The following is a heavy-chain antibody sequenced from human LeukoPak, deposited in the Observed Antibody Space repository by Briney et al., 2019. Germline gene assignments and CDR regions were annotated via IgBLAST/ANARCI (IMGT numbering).Heavy chain of an antibody. D-gene: IGHD5-12*01. Sequence: PGGSLRLSCAASGFTFDDYGMSWVRQAPGKGLEWVSGINWNGGSTGYADSVKGRFTISRDNAKNSLYLQMNSLRAEDTAVYYCARDRAYLSGSPYDAFDIWGQGTMVTVSS. CDR1: GFTFDDYG. CDR2: INWNGGST. V-gene: IGHV3-20*04. J-gene: IGHJ3*02. CDR3: ARDRAYLSGSPYDAFDI.